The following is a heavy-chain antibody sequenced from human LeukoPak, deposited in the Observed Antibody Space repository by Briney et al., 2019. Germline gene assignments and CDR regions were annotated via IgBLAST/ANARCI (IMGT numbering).Heavy chain of an antibody. CDR2: INHSGST. Sequence: SETLSLTCAVYGGSFSGYYWSWIRQPPGKGLEWIGEINHSGSTNYNPSLKSRVTISVDTSKNQFSLKLSSVTAADTAVYYCARDFWSGYLAWFDPWGQGTLVTVSS. CDR1: GGSFSGYY. J-gene: IGHJ5*02. D-gene: IGHD3-3*01. CDR3: ARDFWSGYLAWFDP. V-gene: IGHV4-34*01.